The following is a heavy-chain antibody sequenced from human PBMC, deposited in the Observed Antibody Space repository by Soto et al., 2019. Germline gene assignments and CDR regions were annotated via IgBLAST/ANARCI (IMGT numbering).Heavy chain of an antibody. CDR1: GGSISSSSYY. CDR3: ARQGRVKGWNPAGGAFDI. D-gene: IGHD1-1*01. V-gene: IGHV4-39*01. CDR2: IYYSGST. Sequence: PSETLSLTCTVSGGSISSSSYYWGWIRQPPGKGLVWIGSIYYSGSTYYNPSLKSRVTISVDTSKNHFSLKLSSVTAADTAVYYCARQGRVKGWNPAGGAFDIWGQGTMVTVSS. J-gene: IGHJ3*02.